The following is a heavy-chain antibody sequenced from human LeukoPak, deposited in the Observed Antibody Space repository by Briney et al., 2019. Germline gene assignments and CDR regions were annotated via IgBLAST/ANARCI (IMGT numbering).Heavy chain of an antibody. Sequence: SETLSLTCTVSGGSISSYYWSWIRQPPGKGLEWIGYIYYSGSINYNPSPKSRVTISVDTSKNQFSLKLSSVTAADTAVYYCARAPIVVVPAAKPSYYYYGMDVWGKGTTVTVSS. V-gene: IGHV4-59*01. CDR1: GGSISSYY. CDR2: IYYSGSI. D-gene: IGHD2-2*01. CDR3: ARAPIVVVPAAKPSYYYYGMDV. J-gene: IGHJ6*04.